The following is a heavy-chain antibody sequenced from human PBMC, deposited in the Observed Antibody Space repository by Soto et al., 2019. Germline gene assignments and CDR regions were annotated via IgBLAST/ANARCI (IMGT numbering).Heavy chain of an antibody. CDR2: ISGDGYST. V-gene: IGHV3-23*01. CDR3: AKSSGYYDSRARFDY. D-gene: IGHD3-22*01. CDR1: GFSFNSFA. J-gene: IGHJ4*02. Sequence: EVQLLESGGGLVQPGGSLRLSCAASGFSFNSFAMSWVRQAPGKGLEWVSAISGDGYSTYYADSVKGRFTVSRDNSNNTHYLQMDSLRAEDTAAYYCAKSSGYYDSRARFDYWGQGSLVTVSS.